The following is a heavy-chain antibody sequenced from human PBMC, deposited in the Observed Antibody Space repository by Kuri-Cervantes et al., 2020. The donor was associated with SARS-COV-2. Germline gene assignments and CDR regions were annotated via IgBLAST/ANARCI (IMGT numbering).Heavy chain of an antibody. CDR3: ARTRYSGYDFGAIYFDY. D-gene: IGHD5-12*01. CDR2: IYWDDDK. V-gene: IGHV2-5*02. Sequence: SGPTLVKPTQTLTLTCTFSGFSLSSTGVGVAWIRQPPGKALEWLALIYWDDDKRFSPSLKSRLTISKDTSKNQVVLTMTNMDPVDTATYYCARTRYSGYDFGAIYFDYWGQGTLVTVSS. CDR1: GFSLSSTGVG. J-gene: IGHJ4*02.